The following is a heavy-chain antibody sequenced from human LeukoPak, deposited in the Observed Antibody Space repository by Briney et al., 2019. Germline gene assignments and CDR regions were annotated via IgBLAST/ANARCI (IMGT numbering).Heavy chain of an antibody. Sequence: GGSLRLSCAASGFTFSDFYMIWVRQAPGKGLEWVSLIYSGGSTYNADSVKDRFTISRDNSKNTVYLQMNSLRAEDTAVYYCASRTTVTDADGFDIWGQGTMVTVSS. D-gene: IGHD4-17*01. J-gene: IGHJ3*02. V-gene: IGHV3-66*01. CDR3: ASRTTVTDADGFDI. CDR2: IYSGGST. CDR1: GFTFSDFY.